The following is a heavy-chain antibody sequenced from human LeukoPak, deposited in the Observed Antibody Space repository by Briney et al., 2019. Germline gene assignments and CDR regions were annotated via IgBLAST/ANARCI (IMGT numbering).Heavy chain of an antibody. J-gene: IGHJ4*02. CDR2: ISGRGGST. CDR1: GFTFSSYA. CDR3: AKGLTPFHAYYFDY. V-gene: IGHV3-23*01. D-gene: IGHD2/OR15-2a*01. Sequence: PGGSLRLSCAASGFTFSSYAMSWVRQAPGKGLEWVSAISGRGGSTYYADSVKGRFTISRDNSKNTLYLQMNSLRAEDTAVYYCAKGLTPFHAYYFDYWGQGTLVTVSS.